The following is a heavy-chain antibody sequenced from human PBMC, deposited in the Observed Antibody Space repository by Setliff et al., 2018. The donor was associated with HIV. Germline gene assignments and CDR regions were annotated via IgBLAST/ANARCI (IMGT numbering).Heavy chain of an antibody. CDR1: GFSLSTRGVG. V-gene: IGHV2-5*02. D-gene: IGHD6-13*01. CDR2: VYWDDER. CDR3: AHTYSSSWYNSAFDI. Sequence: SGPTLVNPRQTLTLTCSFSGFSLSTRGVGVVWIRQPPGKTLEWLALVYWDDERRYNPSLKGRLSITKDTSKNQVVLTMTNMDPVDTATYYCAHTYSSSWYNSAFDIWGQGTMVTVSS. J-gene: IGHJ3*02.